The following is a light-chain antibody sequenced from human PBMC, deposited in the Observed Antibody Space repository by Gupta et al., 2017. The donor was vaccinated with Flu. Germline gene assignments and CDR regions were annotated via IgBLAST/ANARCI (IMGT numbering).Light chain of an antibody. J-gene: IGLJ1*01. V-gene: IGLV1-40*01. CDR1: SSNIGAGFD. CDR2: GNN. CDR3: QSYDSSLSGYV. Sequence: QSVLTQPPSVSGAPGPRVTISCTGSSSNIGAGFDVYWYQQLPGIVPKLLIDGNNNRPSGVPDRFSGYKSGTSASLAITGLQAEDEADYDCQSYDSSLSGYVFGTGTKVTVL.